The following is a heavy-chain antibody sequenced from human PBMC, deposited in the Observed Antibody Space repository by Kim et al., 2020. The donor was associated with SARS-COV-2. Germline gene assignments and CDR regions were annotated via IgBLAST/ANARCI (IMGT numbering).Heavy chain of an antibody. D-gene: IGHD2-15*01. CDR2: IIPIFGTA. CDR3: AGGYCSGGSCYLLNYYYYGMDV. J-gene: IGHJ6*02. V-gene: IGHV1-69*13. CDR1: GGTFSSYA. Sequence: SVKVSCKASGGTFSSYAISWVRQAPGQGLEWMGGIIPIFGTANYAQKFQGRVTITADESTSTAYMELSSLRSEDTAVYYCAGGYCSGGSCYLLNYYYYGMDVWGQGTTVTVSS.